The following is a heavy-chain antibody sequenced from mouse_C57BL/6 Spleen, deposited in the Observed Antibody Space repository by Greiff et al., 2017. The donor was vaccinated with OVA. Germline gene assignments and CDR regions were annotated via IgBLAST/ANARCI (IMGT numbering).Heavy chain of an antibody. CDR3: AREGDGYYYAMDY. D-gene: IGHD2-3*01. J-gene: IGHJ4*01. Sequence: QVQLQQPGAELVRPGTSVKLSCKASGYTFTSYWMHWVKQRPGQGLEWIGVIDPSDSYTNYNQKFKGKATLTVDTSSSTAYMQLSSLTSEDSAVYYCAREGDGYYYAMDYWGQGTSVTVSS. V-gene: IGHV1-59*01. CDR2: IDPSDSYT. CDR1: GYTFTSYW.